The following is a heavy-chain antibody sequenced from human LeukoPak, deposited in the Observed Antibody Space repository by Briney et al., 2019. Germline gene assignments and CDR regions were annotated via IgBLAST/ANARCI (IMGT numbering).Heavy chain of an antibody. V-gene: IGHV4-34*01. CDR1: GGSFSGYY. J-gene: IGHJ4*02. CDR3: ARIAVAGTRVIDY. Sequence: SETLSLTCAVYGGSFSGYYWSWIRQPPGKGLEWIGSIYYSGSTYYNPSLKSRVTISVDTSKNQFSLKLSSVTAADTAVYYCARIAVAGTRVIDYWGQGTLVTVSS. CDR2: IYYSGST. D-gene: IGHD6-19*01.